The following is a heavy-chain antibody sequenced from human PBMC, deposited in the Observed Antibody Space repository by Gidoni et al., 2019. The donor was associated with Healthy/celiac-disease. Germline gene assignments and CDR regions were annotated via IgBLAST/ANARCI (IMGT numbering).Heavy chain of an antibody. CDR2: IYYSGST. CDR3: ARSPTAGAFDI. J-gene: IGHJ3*02. D-gene: IGHD4-17*01. V-gene: IGHV4-39*01. CDR1: GGSISSSSYY. Sequence: QLQLQESGPGLVKPSETLSLTCTVSGGSISSSSYYWGWIRQPPGKGLEWIGSIYYSGSTYYNPSLKSRVTISVDTSKNQFSLKLSSVTAADTAVYYCARSPTAGAFDIWGQGTMVTVSS.